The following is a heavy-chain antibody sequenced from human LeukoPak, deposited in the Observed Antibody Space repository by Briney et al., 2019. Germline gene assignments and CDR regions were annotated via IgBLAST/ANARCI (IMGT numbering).Heavy chain of an antibody. V-gene: IGHV4-39*07. CDR3: ASSKGDIVVVPAAMFAY. CDR1: GGSISSSSYY. Sequence: ETLSLTCTVSGGSISSSSYYWGWIRQPPGKGLEWIGSIYYSGSTYYNPSLKSRVTISVDTSKNQFSLKLSSVTTADTAVYYCASSKGDIVVVPAAMFAYWGQGTLVTVSS. J-gene: IGHJ4*02. CDR2: IYYSGST. D-gene: IGHD2-2*01.